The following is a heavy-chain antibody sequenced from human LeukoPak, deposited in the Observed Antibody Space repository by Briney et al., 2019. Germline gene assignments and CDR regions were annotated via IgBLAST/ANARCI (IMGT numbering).Heavy chain of an antibody. CDR3: ARVIILTGYQYFDY. CDR2: IIPIFATA. J-gene: IGHJ4*02. V-gene: IGHV1-69*13. Sequence: GASVKVSCKASGGTFSSYAISWVRQAPGQGLEWMGGIIPIFATANYAQKFQGRVTITADESTSTAYMELSSLRSEDTAVYYCARVIILTGYQYFDYWGQGTLVTVSS. CDR1: GGTFSSYA. D-gene: IGHD3-9*01.